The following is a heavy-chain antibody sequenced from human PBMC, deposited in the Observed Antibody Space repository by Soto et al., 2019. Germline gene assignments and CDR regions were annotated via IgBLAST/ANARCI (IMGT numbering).Heavy chain of an antibody. Sequence: VGSVRLSCASSGFTFSSYEMNWVRHAPGKGLEWVSYISSSGSTIYYADSVKGRFTISRDNAKNSLYLQMNSLRAEDTAVYYCARGQSAPWGAWLISYYYGMDVWGQGTTVTVSS. CDR1: GFTFSSYE. CDR3: ARGQSAPWGAWLISYYYGMDV. CDR2: ISSSGSTI. J-gene: IGHJ6*02. V-gene: IGHV3-48*03. D-gene: IGHD3-9*01.